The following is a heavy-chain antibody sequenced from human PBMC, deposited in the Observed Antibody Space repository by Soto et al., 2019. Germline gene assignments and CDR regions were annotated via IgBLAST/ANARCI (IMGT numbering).Heavy chain of an antibody. CDR2: IIPIFGTA. CDR1: GGTFSSYA. CDR3: ASAHDFWSGYQAPLYYYYGMDV. D-gene: IGHD3-3*01. Sequence: SVKVSCKASGGTFSSYAISWVRQAPGQGLEWMGGIIPIFGTANYAQKLQGRVTITADESTSTAYMELSSLRSEDTAVYYCASAHDFWSGYQAPLYYYYGMDVWGQGTTVTVSS. V-gene: IGHV1-69*13. J-gene: IGHJ6*02.